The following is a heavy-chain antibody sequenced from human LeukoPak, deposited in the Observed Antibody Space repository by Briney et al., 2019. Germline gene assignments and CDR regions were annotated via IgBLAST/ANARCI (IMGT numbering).Heavy chain of an antibody. V-gene: IGHV3-21*01. CDR3: ARDRDKYSSSSPGGDY. Sequence: GGSLRLSCAASGFTFSSYELNWVRQAPGKGLEWVSSISSSSSYIYYADSVKGRFTISRDNAKNSLYLQMNSLRAEDTAVHYCARDRDKYSSSSPGGDYWGQGTLVTVSS. D-gene: IGHD6-6*01. CDR1: GFTFSSYE. CDR2: ISSSSSYI. J-gene: IGHJ4*02.